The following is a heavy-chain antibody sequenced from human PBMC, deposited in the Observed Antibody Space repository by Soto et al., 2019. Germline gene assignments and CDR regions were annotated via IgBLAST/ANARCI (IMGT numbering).Heavy chain of an antibody. CDR3: ARVTTVTTDYGLDV. D-gene: IGHD4-17*01. CDR2: INPGGGST. CDR1: GYTFTSYY. J-gene: IGHJ6*02. V-gene: IGHV1-46*01. Sequence: QVQLVQSGTEVKPPGASVKVSCKASGYTFTSYYMHWVRQAPGQGLEWVGIINPGGGSTSYAQKFQGSVTMTRDTSTSTVYMELSSLRSEDTAVYFCARVTTVTTDYGLDVWGQGTTVTVSS.